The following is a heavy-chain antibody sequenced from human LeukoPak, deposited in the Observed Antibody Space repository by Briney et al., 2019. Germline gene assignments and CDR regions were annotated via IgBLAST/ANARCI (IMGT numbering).Heavy chain of an antibody. CDR3: AKGLCGGDCYSAFDI. CDR1: RFSFSRYG. D-gene: IGHD2-21*02. V-gene: IGHV3-30*18. J-gene: IGHJ3*02. Sequence: GGSLRLSCAASRFSFSRYGMQWLRQAPGKGLVWGGVISYDGRNKYYADSVKGRFTICSDNYKNTLYLKMNSPRAEDTAVYYCAKGLCGGDCYSAFDIWGQGTMVTVPS. CDR2: ISYDGRNK.